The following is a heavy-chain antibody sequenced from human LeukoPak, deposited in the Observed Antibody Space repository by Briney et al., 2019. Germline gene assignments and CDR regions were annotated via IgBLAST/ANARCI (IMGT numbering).Heavy chain of an antibody. Sequence: GESLKISCVASGFTFSSHWMHWVRQVPGKGLVWVSRILGDETYTSYADSVKGRFTISRDNAKNTLYLQMISLRAEDTAVYYCSRGAGSYSDYWGQGTLVTVSS. V-gene: IGHV3-74*01. J-gene: IGHJ4*02. CDR3: SRGAGSYSDY. CDR2: ILGDETYT. CDR1: GFTFSSHW. D-gene: IGHD1-26*01.